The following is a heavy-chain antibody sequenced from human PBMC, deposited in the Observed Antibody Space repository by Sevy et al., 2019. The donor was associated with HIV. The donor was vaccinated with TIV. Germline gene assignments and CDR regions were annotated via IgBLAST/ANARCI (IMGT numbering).Heavy chain of an antibody. V-gene: IGHV1-24*01. Sequence: ASVKVSCKVSGYTLTEFSTHWVRQAPGKGLEWMGRFDPENGETIYAQKFQGRVTLTADESRSTAYMELSSLKSADTAVYYCARTPLLSIPGTTDVYFDNWGQGTLVTVSS. CDR3: ARTPLLSIPGTTDVYFDN. D-gene: IGHD4-4*01. CDR2: FDPENGET. J-gene: IGHJ4*02. CDR1: GYTLTEFS.